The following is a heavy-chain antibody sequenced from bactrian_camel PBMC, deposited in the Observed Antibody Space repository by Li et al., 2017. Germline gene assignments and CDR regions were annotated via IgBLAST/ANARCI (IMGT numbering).Heavy chain of an antibody. CDR2: INSETLT. J-gene: IGHJ6*01. CDR1: GYTINAYC. D-gene: IGHD2*01. Sequence: QVQLVESGGGSVQAGGSLRLSCAASGYTINAYCVAWFRQAPGKEREAIASINSETLTNYADSVKGRFTISQDTAKNTLYLQMDSLKPEDTAMYYCAAGLKWCRQGYPTADFRYLGQGTQVTV. V-gene: IGHV3S53*01. CDR3: AAGLKWCRQGYPTADFRY.